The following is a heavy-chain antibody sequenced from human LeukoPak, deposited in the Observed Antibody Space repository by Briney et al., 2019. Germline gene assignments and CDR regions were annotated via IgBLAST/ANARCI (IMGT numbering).Heavy chain of an antibody. CDR3: AGGYNLYYFDY. CDR2: MYYSGRS. V-gene: IGHV4-59*11. J-gene: IGHJ4*02. Sequence: SETLSLTCTVSGGSIIGQYWGWVRQVPGKALEWIGYMYYSGRSNFNPSLKSRVSISLDTSKNKFSLELSSLTVADTAVYYCAGGYNLYYFDYWGQGTLVTVSS. D-gene: IGHD5-24*01. CDR1: GGSIIGQY.